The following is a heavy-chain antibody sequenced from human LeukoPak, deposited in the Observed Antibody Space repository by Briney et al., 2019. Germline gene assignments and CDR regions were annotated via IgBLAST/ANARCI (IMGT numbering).Heavy chain of an antibody. J-gene: IGHJ4*02. D-gene: IGHD3-9*01. Sequence: ASVKVSCKASGYTFTGYYMHWVRQAPGQGLEWMGWINPNSGGTNYAQKFQGRVTMTRDTSISTAYMELSRLRSDDTAVYYCARVLRNYDILTGYYTIPDYWGQGTLVTVSS. CDR3: ARVLRNYDILTGYYTIPDY. CDR1: GYTFTGYY. V-gene: IGHV1-2*02. CDR2: INPNSGGT.